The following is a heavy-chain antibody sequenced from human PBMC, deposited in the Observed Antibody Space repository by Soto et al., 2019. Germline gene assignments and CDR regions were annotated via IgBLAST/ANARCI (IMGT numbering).Heavy chain of an antibody. J-gene: IGHJ4*02. Sequence: QVHLVQSGAEVKKPGASVKVSCKGSGYAFTTYGITWVRQAPGQGLEWMGWISAHNGNTNYAQKLQGRVTVTRDTSTSTACMELRSLRADDTAVYYCARGRYGAYWGQGALVTVSS. D-gene: IGHD3-10*01. V-gene: IGHV1-18*01. CDR3: ARGRYGAY. CDR1: GYAFTTYG. CDR2: ISAHNGNT.